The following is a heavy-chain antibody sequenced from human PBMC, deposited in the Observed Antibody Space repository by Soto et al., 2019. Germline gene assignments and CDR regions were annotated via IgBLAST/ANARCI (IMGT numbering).Heavy chain of an antibody. V-gene: IGHV3-74*01. CDR3: ARDLSRIGVAGADY. CDR2: ISSDGSST. D-gene: IGHD6-19*01. Sequence: PGGSLRLSCAASGFTFSSYWMHWVRQAPGKGLVWVSRISSDGSSTSYADSVKGRFSISRDNAKNTLFLQMISLRAEDTAVYYCARDLSRIGVAGADYWGQRTLVTVSS. J-gene: IGHJ4*02. CDR1: GFTFSSYW.